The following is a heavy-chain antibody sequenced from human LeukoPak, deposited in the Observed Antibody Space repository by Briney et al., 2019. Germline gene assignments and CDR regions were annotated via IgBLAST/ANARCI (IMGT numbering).Heavy chain of an antibody. J-gene: IGHJ4*02. CDR1: GDSISSYY. CDR3: ARAWQWLPLDY. D-gene: IGHD6-19*01. Sequence: SETLSLTCTVSGDSISSYYWSWIRQPAGKGLEWIGRISTSGSTNYNPSLKSRVTMSVDTSKNQFCLKLSSVTAADTAVYYCARAWQWLPLDYWGQGTLVTVSS. CDR2: ISTSGST. V-gene: IGHV4-4*07.